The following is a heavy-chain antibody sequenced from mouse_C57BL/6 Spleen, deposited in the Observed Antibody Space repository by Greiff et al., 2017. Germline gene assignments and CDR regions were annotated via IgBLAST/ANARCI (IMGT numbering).Heavy chain of an antibody. CDR1: GYAFRSSW. J-gene: IGHJ3*01. Sequence: QVQLQQSGAELVKPGASVKISCKASGYAFRSSWMNWVKQRPGKGLEWIGQIYPGDGDTNYNGKFKGKATLSADKSYSTAYMQLSSLTSEDSAVYFCARSEVYYGNYGFAYWGQGTLVTVSA. CDR3: ARSEVYYGNYGFAY. V-gene: IGHV1-80*01. D-gene: IGHD2-1*01. CDR2: IYPGDGDT.